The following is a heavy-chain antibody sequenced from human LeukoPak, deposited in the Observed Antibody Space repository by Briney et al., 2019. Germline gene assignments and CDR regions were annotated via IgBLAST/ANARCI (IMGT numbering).Heavy chain of an antibody. CDR3: ARSGGLQKFDY. CDR1: GFTFSDYH. D-gene: IGHD4-11*01. CDR2: ISSTSTTM. Sequence: GGSLRLSCAASGFTFSDYHINWVRQAPGKGLEWLSYISSTSTTMFYADSVKGRFTISRDTSKKTLYLQLNSLRTEDTAVYYCARSGGLQKFDYWGQGTLVTVSS. J-gene: IGHJ4*02. V-gene: IGHV3-48*01.